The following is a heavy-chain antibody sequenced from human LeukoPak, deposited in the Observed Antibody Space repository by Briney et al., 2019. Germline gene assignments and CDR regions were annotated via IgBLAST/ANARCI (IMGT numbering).Heavy chain of an antibody. Sequence: PGGSLRLSCAASGFSFSSYAMSWVRQAPGKGLEWVSAISGSGGSTNYADSVKGRFTISRDNSKNTLYLQMNSLRAEDTALYYCASAGSRGVFDIWGQGTMVTVSS. CDR1: GFSFSSYA. CDR2: ISGSGGST. J-gene: IGHJ3*02. CDR3: ASAGSRGVFDI. V-gene: IGHV3-23*01. D-gene: IGHD6-13*01.